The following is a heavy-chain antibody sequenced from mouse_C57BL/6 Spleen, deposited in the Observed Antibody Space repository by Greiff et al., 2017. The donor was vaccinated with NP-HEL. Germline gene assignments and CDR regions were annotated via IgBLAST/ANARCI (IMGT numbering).Heavy chain of an antibody. CDR1: GYTFTSYW. Sequence: VQLQQPGAELVKPGASVKLSCKASGYTFTSYWMHWVKQRPGQGLEWIGMIHPNSGSTNYNEKFKSKATLTVDKSSSTAYMQLSSLTSEDSAVYYCARADGYRYAMDYWGQGTSVTVSS. CDR3: ARADGYRYAMDY. CDR2: IHPNSGST. J-gene: IGHJ4*01. V-gene: IGHV1-64*01. D-gene: IGHD2-3*01.